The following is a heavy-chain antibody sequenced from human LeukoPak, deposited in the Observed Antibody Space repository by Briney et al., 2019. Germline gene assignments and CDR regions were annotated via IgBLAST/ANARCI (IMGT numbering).Heavy chain of an antibody. J-gene: IGHJ5*02. V-gene: IGHV4-39*07. CDR3: ARERYYYGGKTWFDP. Sequence: SETLSLTCSVSGGYIITSDHYWGWIRQPPGKGLEWIGSIYYTGSTSTNPFFKGRVTLSVDTSKNQFSLNLTSVTAADTAVYYCARERYYYGGKTWFDPWGQGTLVTVSS. CDR1: GGYIITSDHY. CDR2: IYYTGST. D-gene: IGHD4-23*01.